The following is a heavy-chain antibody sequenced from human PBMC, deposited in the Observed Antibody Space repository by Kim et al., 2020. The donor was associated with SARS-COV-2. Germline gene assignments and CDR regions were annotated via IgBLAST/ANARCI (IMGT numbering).Heavy chain of an antibody. J-gene: IGHJ6*02. CDR1: GFTFSSYS. Sequence: GGSLRLSCAASGFTFSSYSMNWVRQAPGKGLEWVSSIISSSSYIYYADSVKGRFTISRDNAKNSLSLQMNSLRAEDTAVYYCARVEGYSGYDYLVLDYYFGRGGWGQGATGTVSS. CDR2: IISSSSYI. CDR3: ARVEGYSGYDYLVLDYYFGRGG. V-gene: IGHV3-21*01. D-gene: IGHD5-12*01.